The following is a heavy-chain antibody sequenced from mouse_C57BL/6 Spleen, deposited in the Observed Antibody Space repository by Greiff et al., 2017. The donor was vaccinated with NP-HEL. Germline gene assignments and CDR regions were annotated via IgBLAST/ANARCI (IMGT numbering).Heavy chain of an antibody. V-gene: IGHV1-85*01. J-gene: IGHJ1*03. Sequence: QVQLKESGPELVKPGASVKLSCKASGYTFTSYDINWVKQRPGQGLEWIGWIYPRDGSTKYNEKFKGKATLTVDTSSSTAYMELHSLTSEDSAVYFCAREGTTVVALRYFDVWGTGTTVTVSS. D-gene: IGHD1-1*01. CDR2: IYPRDGST. CDR1: GYTFTSYD. CDR3: AREGTTVVALRYFDV.